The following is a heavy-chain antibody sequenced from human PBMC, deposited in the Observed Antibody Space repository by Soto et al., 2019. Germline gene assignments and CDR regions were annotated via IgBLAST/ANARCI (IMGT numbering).Heavy chain of an antibody. J-gene: IGHJ4*02. D-gene: IGHD4-17*01. CDR3: ATGGLP. V-gene: IGHV3-23*01. CDR2: VSGRGGTT. Sequence: EVQLLESGGGLVQPGGSPRLSCAASGFTFSNFAMSWVRQAPGKGLEWVSTVSGRGGTTYYTDSVKGRFTISRDNSKGMLYLEMSSLRAEDSAIYYCATGGLPWGQGTLVNVSS. CDR1: GFTFSNFA.